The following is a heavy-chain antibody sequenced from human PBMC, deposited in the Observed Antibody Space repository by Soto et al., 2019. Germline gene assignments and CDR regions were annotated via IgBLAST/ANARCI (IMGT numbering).Heavy chain of an antibody. CDR1: GFTFSSYA. J-gene: IGHJ6*02. D-gene: IGHD2-2*01. Sequence: QVQLVESEGGVVQPGRSLRLSCAASGFTFSSYAMHWVRQAPGKGLEWVAVISYDGSNKYYADSVKGRFTISRDNSKNTLYLQMNSLRAEDTAVYYCARDVGYCSSTSCYEYYYYYGMDVWGQGTTVTVSS. CDR2: ISYDGSNK. V-gene: IGHV3-30-3*01. CDR3: ARDVGYCSSTSCYEYYYYYGMDV.